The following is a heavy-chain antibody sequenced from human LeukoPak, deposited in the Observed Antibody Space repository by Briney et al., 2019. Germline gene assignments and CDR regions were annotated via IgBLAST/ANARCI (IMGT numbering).Heavy chain of an antibody. CDR3: ARGLWIPDYYDSSGYYNTGGLIFDY. V-gene: IGHV4-34*01. CDR2: INHSGST. D-gene: IGHD3-22*01. CDR1: GGSFSGYY. J-gene: IGHJ4*02. Sequence: PSETLSLTCAVYGGSFSGYYWSWIRQPPGKGLEWIGEINHSGSTNYNPSLKSRVTISVDTSKNQFSLKLSSVTAADTAVYYCARGLWIPDYYDSSGYYNTGGLIFDYWGQGTLVTVSS.